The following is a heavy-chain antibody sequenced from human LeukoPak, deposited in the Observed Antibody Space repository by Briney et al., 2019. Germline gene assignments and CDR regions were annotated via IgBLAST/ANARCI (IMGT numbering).Heavy chain of an antibody. Sequence: SQTLSLTCTVSGGSISSGDYYWSWIRQPPGKGLEWIGYSYYSGNTYYNPSLKSRVTISMDTSKNQFSLKLNSMTAADTAVYYCATAPYEYIWGTYRTNWFDPWGQGTLVTVSS. V-gene: IGHV4-30-4*01. D-gene: IGHD3-16*02. CDR1: GGSISSGDYY. CDR3: ATAPYEYIWGTYRTNWFDP. J-gene: IGHJ5*02. CDR2: SYYSGNT.